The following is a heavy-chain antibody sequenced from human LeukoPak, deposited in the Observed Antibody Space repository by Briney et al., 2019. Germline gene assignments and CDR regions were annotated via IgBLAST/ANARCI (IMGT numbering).Heavy chain of an antibody. CDR3: AKGRSSYPMDYIFDF. Sequence: GRSLRPSCAASGFTFSSYGMLWVRQAPGKGLEWVAVISNDGSTKKYADSVKGRFTISRDNSKNTLYVQMNSLRADDAAVYYCAKGRSSYPMDYIFDFWGQGTLVTVSS. CDR2: ISNDGSTK. D-gene: IGHD3-16*02. V-gene: IGHV3-30*18. J-gene: IGHJ4*02. CDR1: GFTFSSYG.